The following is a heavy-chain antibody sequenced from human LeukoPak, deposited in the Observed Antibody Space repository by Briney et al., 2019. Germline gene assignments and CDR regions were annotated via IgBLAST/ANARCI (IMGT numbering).Heavy chain of an antibody. D-gene: IGHD3-10*01. CDR1: GFSLSTSGVG. V-gene: IGHV2-5*02. J-gene: IGHJ5*02. CDR3: AHGVDMVRGVNIKRGNWFDP. CDR2: IYWDDDK. Sequence: SGPTLVKPTQTLTLTCTFSGFSLSTSGVGVGWIRQPPGKALEWLALIYWDDDKRYSPSLKSRLTITKDTSKNQVVLTMTNMDPVDTATYYCAHGVDMVRGVNIKRGNWFDPWGQGTLVTVSS.